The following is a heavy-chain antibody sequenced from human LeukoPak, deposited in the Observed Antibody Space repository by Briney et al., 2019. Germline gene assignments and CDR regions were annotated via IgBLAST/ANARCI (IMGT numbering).Heavy chain of an antibody. CDR1: GITFRKYW. Sequence: GGSLRLSCEVSGITFRKYWMTWVRQAPGKGLEWVASINEDGSTQWYVDSVKGRFTVSRDNAKNSLHPQVNSLRVDDTAVYYCTRDYSNARDYWGQGTLVTVSS. CDR2: INEDGSTQ. D-gene: IGHD2-21*01. V-gene: IGHV3-7*01. J-gene: IGHJ4*02. CDR3: TRDYSNARDY.